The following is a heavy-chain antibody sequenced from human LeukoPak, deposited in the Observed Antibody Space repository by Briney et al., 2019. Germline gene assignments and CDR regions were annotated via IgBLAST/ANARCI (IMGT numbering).Heavy chain of an antibody. CDR1: GGTFSSSA. Sequence: ASVKVSCKASGGTFSSSAISWVRQAPGQGLEWMGGIIPIFGTANYAQKFQGRVTITADESASTAYMELSSLRSEDTPVYYCARGIEWETTHDYWGQGTLVTVPS. J-gene: IGHJ4*02. V-gene: IGHV1-69*13. CDR2: IIPIFGTA. D-gene: IGHD1-26*01. CDR3: ARGIEWETTHDY.